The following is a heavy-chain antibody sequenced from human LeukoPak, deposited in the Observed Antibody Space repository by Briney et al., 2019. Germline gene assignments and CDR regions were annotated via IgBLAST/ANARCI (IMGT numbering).Heavy chain of an antibody. CDR3: ATDTHPLSYSSGWYPDY. J-gene: IGHJ4*02. Sequence: ASVKVSCKVSGYTLTELSMHWVRQAPGKGLEWMGGFDPEDGETIYAQKFQGRVTMTEDTSTDTAYMELSGLRSEDTAVYYCATDTHPLSYSSGWYPDYWGQGTLVTVSS. CDR2: FDPEDGET. D-gene: IGHD6-19*01. CDR1: GYTLTELS. V-gene: IGHV1-24*01.